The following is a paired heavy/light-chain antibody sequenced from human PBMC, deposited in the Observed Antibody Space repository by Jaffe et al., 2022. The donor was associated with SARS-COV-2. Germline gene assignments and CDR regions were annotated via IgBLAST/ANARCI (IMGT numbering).Heavy chain of an antibody. V-gene: IGHV3-53*01. CDR2: IYNGGST. CDR1: GFSVSDNY. J-gene: IGHJ4*02. D-gene: IGHD2-2*01. CDR3: ARGPAYQPLLF. Sequence: EVQLVESGGGLIQPGGSLRLSCAASGFSVSDNYMSWVRQAPGKGLDYVSLIYNGGSTFYADSVKGRFTISRDNSKNTLYLQMNSLRAEDTAVYYCARGPAYQPLLFWGQGTLVTVSS.
Light chain of an antibody. J-gene: IGKJ1*01. CDR2: DAS. CDR3: QQRSDWPFT. Sequence: EIVLTQSPATLSLSPGERATLSCRASQSVISYLAWYQQKPGQAPRLLIYDASNRATGIPARFSGSGSGTDFTLTISSLEPEDFAVYYCQQRSDWPFTFGQGAKVEI. V-gene: IGKV3-11*01. CDR1: QSVISY.